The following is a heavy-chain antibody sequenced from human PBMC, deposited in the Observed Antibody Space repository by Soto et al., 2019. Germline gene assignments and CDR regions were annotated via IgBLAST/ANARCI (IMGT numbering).Heavy chain of an antibody. CDR3: ARGGVVVIPQYYFDY. CDR2: IWYDGSNK. V-gene: IGHV3-33*01. J-gene: IGHJ4*02. D-gene: IGHD3-22*01. CDR1: GFTFSSYG. Sequence: QVQLVESGGGVVQPGRSLRLSCAASGFTFSSYGMHWVRQAPGKGLEWVAVIWYDGSNKYYADSVKGRFTISRDNSKNTLYLQMNSLRAEDTAVYYCARGGVVVIPQYYFDYWGQGTLVTVSS.